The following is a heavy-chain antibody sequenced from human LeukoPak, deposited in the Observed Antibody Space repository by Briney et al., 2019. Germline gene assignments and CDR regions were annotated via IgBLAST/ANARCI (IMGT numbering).Heavy chain of an antibody. CDR3: ARDQRSSGWLKTHYFDY. V-gene: IGHV3-30-3*01. CDR2: ISYDGSNK. Sequence: GGSLRLSRAASGFTFSSYAMPWVRQAPGKGLEWVAVISYDGSNKYYADSVKGRFTISRDNSKNTLYLQMNSLRAEDTAVYYCARDQRSSGWLKTHYFDYWGQGTLVTVSS. D-gene: IGHD6-19*01. CDR1: GFTFSSYA. J-gene: IGHJ4*02.